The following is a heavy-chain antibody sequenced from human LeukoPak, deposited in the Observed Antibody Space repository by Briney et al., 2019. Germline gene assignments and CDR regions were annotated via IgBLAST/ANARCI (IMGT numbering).Heavy chain of an antibody. V-gene: IGHV4-59*12. CDR1: GGPISPYK. CDR2: IFDDGST. J-gene: IGHJ4*02. D-gene: IGHD3-9*01. CDR3: ARGGRGHILTGYYPY. Sequence: SETLSLTCTVSGGPISPYKWAWIRQPPGKGLEYIGLIFDDGSTNYNPSLKSRVTISVDTSKNQFSLKLSSVTAADTAVYYCARGGRGHILTGYYPYWGQGTLVTVSS.